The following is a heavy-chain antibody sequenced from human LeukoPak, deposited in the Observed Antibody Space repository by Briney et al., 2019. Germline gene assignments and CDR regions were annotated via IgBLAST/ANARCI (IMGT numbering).Heavy chain of an antibody. CDR1: GYTFTSYG. J-gene: IGHJ4*02. Sequence: APVKVSCKASGYTFTSYGISWVRQAPGQGLEWMGWISAYNGNTNYAQKLQGRVTMTTDTSTSTAYMELRSLRSDDTAVYYCASSECTSCSFDYWGQGTLVTVSS. CDR2: ISAYNGNT. D-gene: IGHD2-2*01. V-gene: IGHV1-18*01. CDR3: ASSECTSCSFDY.